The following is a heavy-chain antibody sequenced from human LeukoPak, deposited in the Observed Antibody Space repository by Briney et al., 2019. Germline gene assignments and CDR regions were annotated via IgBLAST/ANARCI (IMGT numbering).Heavy chain of an antibody. V-gene: IGHV4-59*08. J-gene: IGHJ3*02. CDR1: GGSISNYY. D-gene: IGHD6-6*01. CDR2: SYYSGST. Sequence: PSETLSLTCSVSGGSISNYYWSWIRQPPGKGLEYIGYSYYSGSTDYNPSLKSRVTISVDTSKNPFSLMLTSVTAADSAVYYCARQSISSRRAFDIWGQGTMVTVSS. CDR3: ARQSISSRRAFDI.